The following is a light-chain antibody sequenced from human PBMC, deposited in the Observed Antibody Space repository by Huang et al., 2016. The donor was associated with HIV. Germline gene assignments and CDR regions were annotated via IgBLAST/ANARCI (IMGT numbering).Light chain of an antibody. J-gene: IGKJ2*01. CDR1: QSVSSS. CDR2: GAS. Sequence: EIVMTQSPATLSVSPGERATLSCRASQSVSSSLAWYQQKPGPAPRLLIYGASTRATGSPARFSGSGSGTECTLTISSLQSEDFAVYYCQQYNNWPHTFGQGTKLEIK. V-gene: IGKV3-15*01. CDR3: QQYNNWPHT.